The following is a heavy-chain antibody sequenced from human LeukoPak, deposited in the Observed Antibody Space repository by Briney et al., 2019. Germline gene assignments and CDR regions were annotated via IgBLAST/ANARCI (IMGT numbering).Heavy chain of an antibody. Sequence: GGSLRLSCAASGFTFSSYAMSWVRQAPGKGLEWVANIKQDGGEKYYVGSVKGRFTISRDNAKNSLYLQMNSLRAEDTAVYYCARDRLGNWFDPWGQGTLVTVSS. V-gene: IGHV3-7*01. CDR1: GFTFSSYA. J-gene: IGHJ5*02. CDR3: ARDRLGNWFDP. CDR2: IKQDGGEK. D-gene: IGHD3-16*01.